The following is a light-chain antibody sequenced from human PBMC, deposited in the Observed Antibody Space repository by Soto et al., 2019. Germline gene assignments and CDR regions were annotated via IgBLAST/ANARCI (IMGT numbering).Light chain of an antibody. J-gene: IGLJ2*01. Sequence: QSVLTQPPSASGTPGQRVTISCSGSSSNIGSNSVNWYQQLPGTAPKVLIYRNNQRPSGVPDRFSGSKSGTSASLAISGLQSEDEADYYCAAWDDSLYGVVFGGGTKLTVL. CDR1: SSNIGSNS. CDR2: RNN. V-gene: IGLV1-44*01. CDR3: AAWDDSLYGVV.